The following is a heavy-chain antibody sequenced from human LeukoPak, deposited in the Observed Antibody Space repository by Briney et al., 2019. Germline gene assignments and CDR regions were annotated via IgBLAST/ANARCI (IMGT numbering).Heavy chain of an antibody. V-gene: IGHV4-39*01. Sequence: SETLSLTCTVSGGSISSSSYYWGWIRQPPGKGLEWIGNIYYSGSTYYNPSLKSRITISIDTSKNQFSLKLSSVTAADTAVYYCATPWSYNRDYWGRGTLVTVSS. D-gene: IGHD1-1*01. CDR1: GGSISSSSYY. J-gene: IGHJ4*02. CDR2: IYYSGST. CDR3: ATPWSYNRDY.